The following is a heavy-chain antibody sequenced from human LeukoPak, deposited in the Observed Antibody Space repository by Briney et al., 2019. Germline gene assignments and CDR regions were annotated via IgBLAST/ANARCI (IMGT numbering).Heavy chain of an antibody. CDR3: VRPVMSSFLRIAFDI. CDR2: IFYSGST. Sequence: SETLSLTCTVSGGSISSSSYYWGWIRQPPGKGLEWIGSIFYSGSTYYNPSLKSRVTISVDTSKSQFSLRLSSVTTADTAVYYCVRPVMSSFLRIAFDIWGQGTVVTVSS. V-gene: IGHV4-39*01. J-gene: IGHJ3*02. CDR1: GGSISSSSYY. D-gene: IGHD6-13*01.